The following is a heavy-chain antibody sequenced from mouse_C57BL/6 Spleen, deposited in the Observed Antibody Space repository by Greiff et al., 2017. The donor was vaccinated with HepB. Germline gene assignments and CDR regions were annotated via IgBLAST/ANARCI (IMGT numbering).Heavy chain of an antibody. CDR2: ISSGSSTI. CDR1: GFTFSDYG. J-gene: IGHJ4*01. Sequence: EVMLVESGGGLVKPGGSLKLSCAASGFTFSDYGMHWVRQAPEKGLEWVAYISSGSSTIYYADTVKGRFTISRDNAKNTLFLQMTSLRSEDSAMFYCASGVRDYYAIDCWGQGTPGTVSS. V-gene: IGHV5-17*01. CDR3: ASGVRDYYAIDC. D-gene: IGHD2-14*01.